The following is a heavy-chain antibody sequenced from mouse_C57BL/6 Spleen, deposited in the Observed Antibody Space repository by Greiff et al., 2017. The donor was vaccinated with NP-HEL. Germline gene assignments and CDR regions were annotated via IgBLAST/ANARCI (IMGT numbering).Heavy chain of an antibody. J-gene: IGHJ3*01. V-gene: IGHV14-4*01. D-gene: IGHD1-1*01. Sequence: VQLQQSGAELVRPGASVKLSCTASGFNIKDDYMHWVKQRPEQGLEWIGWIDPENGDTEYASKFQGKATITADTSSNTAYLQLSSLTSEDTAVYYCTTCPGDYYGSGAYWGQGTLVTVSA. CDR2: IDPENGDT. CDR1: GFNIKDDY. CDR3: TTCPGDYYGSGAY.